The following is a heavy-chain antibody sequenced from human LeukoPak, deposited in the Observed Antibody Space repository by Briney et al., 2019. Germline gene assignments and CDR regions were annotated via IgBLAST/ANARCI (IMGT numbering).Heavy chain of an antibody. J-gene: IGHJ4*02. D-gene: IGHD4-17*01. CDR1: GFTFSINW. V-gene: IGHV3-7*01. Sequence: GESLRLSCAVSGFTFSINWMSWVLQAPGKGLEWVANINQDGSAKYYVDSVKGRFTISRDNAKNSLFLQMNSLRAEDTAVYYCARAGTTGSVDFWGQGTLVTVSS. CDR3: ARAGTTGSVDF. CDR2: INQDGSAK.